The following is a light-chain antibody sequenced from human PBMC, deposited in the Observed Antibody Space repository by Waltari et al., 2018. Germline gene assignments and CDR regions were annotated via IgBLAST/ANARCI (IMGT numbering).Light chain of an antibody. V-gene: IGLV3-27*01. Sequence: SYDLTQPSSVSVSPGQTARITCSGDVLGKSNGRWFQQKQGQAPVVVIYKDNKRPSGIPERFSGSSSGTTITLTISGAQVEDEADYYCYSATDNNLVFGGGSRLTVL. J-gene: IGLJ2*01. CDR1: VLGKSN. CDR3: YSATDNNLV. CDR2: KDN.